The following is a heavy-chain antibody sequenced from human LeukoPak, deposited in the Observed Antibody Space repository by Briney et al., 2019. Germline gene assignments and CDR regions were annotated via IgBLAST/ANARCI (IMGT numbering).Heavy chain of an antibody. CDR2: MNPNSANI. CDR3: AKDSSSSWWNYFDY. Sequence: GASVKVSCKASGYTFNTYDINWVRQATGQGLEWMGWMNPNSANIGYSQKFRGRVTMTRNTSISTAYMELNSLRSEDTAVYYCAKDSSSSWWNYFDYWGQGTLVTVSS. CDR1: GYTFNTYD. D-gene: IGHD6-13*01. V-gene: IGHV1-8*01. J-gene: IGHJ4*02.